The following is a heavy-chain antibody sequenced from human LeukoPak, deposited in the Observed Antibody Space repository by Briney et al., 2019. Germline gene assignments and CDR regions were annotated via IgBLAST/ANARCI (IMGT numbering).Heavy chain of an antibody. CDR2: INPNSGGT. CDR1: GYTFTGYY. J-gene: IGHJ4*02. CDR3: ARGSSSSWSPFDY. Sequence: ASVKVSCKASGYTFTGYYMHWVRQAPGQGLEWMGWINPNSGGTNYAQKFQGRVTMTRDTSISTAYMELSRLRSDDTAVYYCARGSSSSWSPFDYWGQGTLVTVSS. V-gene: IGHV1-2*02. D-gene: IGHD6-13*01.